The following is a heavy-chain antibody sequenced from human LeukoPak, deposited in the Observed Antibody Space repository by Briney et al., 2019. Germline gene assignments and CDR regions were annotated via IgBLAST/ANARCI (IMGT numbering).Heavy chain of an antibody. J-gene: IGHJ4*02. CDR2: ISGSGGST. V-gene: IGHV3-23*01. CDR3: ASGHYFGFDY. D-gene: IGHD3-10*01. Sequence: PGGSLRLSCAGSGFTANNNYMSWVRQAPGKGLEWVSAISGSGGSTYYADSVKGRFTISRDNSKNTLYLQMNSLRAEDTAVYYCASGHYFGFDYWGQGTLVTVSS. CDR1: GFTANNNY.